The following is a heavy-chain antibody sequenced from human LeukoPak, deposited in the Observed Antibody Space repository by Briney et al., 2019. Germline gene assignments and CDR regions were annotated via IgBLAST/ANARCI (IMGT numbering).Heavy chain of an antibody. V-gene: IGHV3-66*01. CDR2: IYSGGST. D-gene: IGHD3-10*01. CDR1: GFTVSSNY. J-gene: IGHJ4*02. Sequence: GGSLRLSCAASGFTVSSNYMSWVRQAPGKGLEWVSVIYSGGSTYYADSVKGRFTISRDNSKNTLYLQMNSLRAEDTAVYYCARDGMVRGEVKNYWGQGTLVTVSS. CDR3: ARDGMVRGEVKNY.